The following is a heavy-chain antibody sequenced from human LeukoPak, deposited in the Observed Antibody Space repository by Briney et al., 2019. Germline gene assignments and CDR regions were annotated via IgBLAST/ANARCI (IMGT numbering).Heavy chain of an antibody. CDR2: MTSGGST. V-gene: IGHV3-23*01. J-gene: IGHJ4*02. D-gene: IGHD2-2*01. CDR3: AKDIGYCSSISRYCDY. Sequence: GGPLRLSCEASGFTLSSYGMNWVRQAPGKGLEWVSSMTSGGSTYYADSVRGRFTISRDNSKNTLYLQMNSLRVEDTDVYYCAKDIGYCSSISRYCDYWGQGTLVTVSS. CDR1: GFTLSSYG.